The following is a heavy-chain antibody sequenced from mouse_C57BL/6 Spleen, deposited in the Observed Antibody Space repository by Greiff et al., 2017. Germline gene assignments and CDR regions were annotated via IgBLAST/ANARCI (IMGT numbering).Heavy chain of an antibody. CDR2: IWSDGST. CDR1: GFSLTSYG. CDR3: ASMGYDYDHYYAMDY. V-gene: IGHV2-6*03. Sequence: VKLVESGPGLVAPSQSLSITCTVSGFSLTSYGVHWVRQPPGKGLEWLVVIWSDGSTTYNSALKSRLSISKDNSKSQVFLKMNSLQTDDTAMYYCASMGYDYDHYYAMDYWGQGTSVTVSS. J-gene: IGHJ4*01. D-gene: IGHD2-4*01.